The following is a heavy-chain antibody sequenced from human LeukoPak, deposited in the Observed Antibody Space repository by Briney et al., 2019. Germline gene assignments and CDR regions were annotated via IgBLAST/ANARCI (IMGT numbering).Heavy chain of an antibody. D-gene: IGHD6-13*01. J-gene: IGHJ4*02. V-gene: IGHV3-48*01. CDR3: AKDFSTSWASFDY. Sequence: PGGSLRLSCAASGFTFSSYSMSWVSQAPGKGLEWVSYISSSSSAIYYADSVKGRFTISRDNSKTTLFLQMDSLRTEDTAVYYCAKDFSTSWASFDYWGQGTLVTVSS. CDR2: ISSSSSAI. CDR1: GFTFSSYS.